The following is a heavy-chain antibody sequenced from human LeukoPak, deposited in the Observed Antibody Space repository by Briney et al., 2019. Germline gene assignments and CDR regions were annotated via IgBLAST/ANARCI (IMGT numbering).Heavy chain of an antibody. CDR2: MNPNSGNI. CDR1: GYTFTSYD. V-gene: IGHV1-8*01. CDR3: ARGGHDSSGYYFYYYYGMDV. J-gene: IGHJ6*02. Sequence: ASVKVSCKASGYTFTSYDINWVRQATGQGLEWMGWMNPNSGNIGYAQKFQGRVTMTRNTSISTAYMELSSLRSEDTAVYYCARGGHDSSGYYFYYYYGMDVWGQGTTVTVSS. D-gene: IGHD3-22*01.